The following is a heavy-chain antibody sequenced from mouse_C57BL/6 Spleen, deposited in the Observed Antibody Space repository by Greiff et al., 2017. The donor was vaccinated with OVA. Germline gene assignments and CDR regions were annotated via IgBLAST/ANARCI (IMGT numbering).Heavy chain of an antibody. D-gene: IGHD1-1*01. CDR2: IYPGGGYT. CDR1: GYTFTNYW. J-gene: IGHJ4*01. V-gene: IGHV1-63*01. Sequence: VQLQQSGAELVRPGTSVKMSCKASGYTFTNYWIGWAKQRPGHGLEWIGDIYPGGGYTNYTEKFNGKATLTADKSSSTAYMQISSLTSEDTAIYYCAREAGDYGSRGAIDYWGQGTSVTVSS. CDR3: AREAGDYGSRGAIDY.